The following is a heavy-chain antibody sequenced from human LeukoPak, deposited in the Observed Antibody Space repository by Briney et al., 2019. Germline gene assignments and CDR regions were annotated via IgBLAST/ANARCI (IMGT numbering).Heavy chain of an antibody. CDR3: AELGITMIGGV. D-gene: IGHD3-10*02. Sequence: GGSLRLSCATSGFSFSSYAMSWVRQAPGKGLEWVSYISSSGSTIYYADSVKGRSTISRDNAKNSLYLQMNSLRAEDTAVYYCAELGITMIGGVWGKGTTVTISS. CDR1: GFSFSSYA. CDR2: ISSSGSTI. V-gene: IGHV3-48*03. J-gene: IGHJ6*04.